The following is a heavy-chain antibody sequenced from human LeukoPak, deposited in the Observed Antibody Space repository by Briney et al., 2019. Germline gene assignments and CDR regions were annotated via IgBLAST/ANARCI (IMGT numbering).Heavy chain of an antibody. CDR1: GGSFSGYY. CDR3: ARGGGILTYYYYYMDV. CDR2: INHSGST. D-gene: IGHD4-23*01. J-gene: IGHJ6*03. V-gene: IGHV4-34*01. Sequence: SDTLSLTCAVYGGSFSGYYWSWIRQPPGKGLEWIGEINHSGSTNYNPSLKSRVTISVDTSKNQFSLKLSSVNAADTAVYYCARGGGILTYYYYYMDVWGKGTTVTVSS.